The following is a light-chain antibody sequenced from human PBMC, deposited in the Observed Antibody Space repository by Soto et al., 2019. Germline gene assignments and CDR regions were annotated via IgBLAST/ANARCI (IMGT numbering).Light chain of an antibody. CDR1: KSDLGDYNY. CDR3: CSYRGTYNYV. J-gene: IGLJ1*01. Sequence: QSALTQPRSVSGSPGQSVTISCTGTKSDLGDYNYVSWFQQHPGKTPKLMIYDVTRRPSGVPDRFSGSQSGNTASLTISGLQAEDEADYYCCSYRGTYNYVFGTGTKVTVL. V-gene: IGLV2-11*01. CDR2: DVT.